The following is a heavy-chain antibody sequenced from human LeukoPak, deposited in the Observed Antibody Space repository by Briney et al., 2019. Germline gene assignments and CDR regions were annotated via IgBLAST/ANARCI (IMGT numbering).Heavy chain of an antibody. D-gene: IGHD1-26*01. CDR2: LNAGNGNT. V-gene: IGHV1-3*03. CDR3: ARGARVGTYYYYYYMDV. Sequence: ASVKVSCKASGYTFTSYAMHWGRQAPGQRLEGMGWLNAGNGNTKYSQEFQGRVTITRDTSASTAYMELSSLRSEDMAVYYCARGARVGTYYYYYYMDVWGKGTTVTVSS. J-gene: IGHJ6*03. CDR1: GYTFTSYA.